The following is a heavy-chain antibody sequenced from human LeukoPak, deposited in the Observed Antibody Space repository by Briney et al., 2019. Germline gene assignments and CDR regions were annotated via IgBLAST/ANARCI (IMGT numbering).Heavy chain of an antibody. Sequence: PGGPLRLSCAASGFTVSSNYMSWVRQAPGKGLEWVSVIYSGGSTYYADSVKGRFTISRDNSKNTLYLQMNSLRAEDTAVYYCARGNIAVAGTEGLWGQGTLVTVPS. D-gene: IGHD6-19*01. CDR2: IYSGGST. V-gene: IGHV3-66*01. CDR3: ARGNIAVAGTEGL. J-gene: IGHJ4*02. CDR1: GFTVSSNY.